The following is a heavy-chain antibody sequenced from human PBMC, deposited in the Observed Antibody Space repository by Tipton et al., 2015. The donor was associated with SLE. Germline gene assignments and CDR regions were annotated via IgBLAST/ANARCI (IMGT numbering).Heavy chain of an antibody. CDR1: GFSFSNAW. J-gene: IGHJ3*01. CDR2: IKSKTAGGTT. D-gene: IGHD3/OR15-3a*01. CDR3: TTGRTL. V-gene: IGHV3-15*01. Sequence: SLRLSCTASGFSFSNAWMSWVRQAAGKGLEWVGRIKSKTAGGTTDYAAPVKGRFSISRDDSNDTLYLQMDSLKTEDTAVYYCTTGRTLWGQGTLVSVSS.